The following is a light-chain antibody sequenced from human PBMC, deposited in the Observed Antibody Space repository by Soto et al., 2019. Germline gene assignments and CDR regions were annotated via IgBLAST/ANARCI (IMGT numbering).Light chain of an antibody. Sequence: DIQMTQSPSTLSASVGDRVTITCRASQSISSWLAWYQLKPGKAPKLLIYRASTLQSGVPSRFGGSGSGTEVTLTISSLQPDDFAAYYCQQYNSYPRTFGGGTKVEIK. V-gene: IGKV1-5*03. CDR1: QSISSW. CDR3: QQYNSYPRT. J-gene: IGKJ4*01. CDR2: RAS.